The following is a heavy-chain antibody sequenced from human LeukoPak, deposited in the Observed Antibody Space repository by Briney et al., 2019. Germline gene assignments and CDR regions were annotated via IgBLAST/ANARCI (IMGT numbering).Heavy chain of an antibody. D-gene: IGHD6-13*01. CDR2: ISAYNGNT. CDR1: GYTFTSYG. CDR3: ARWMPIAAAATPRDRGVYNWFDP. Sequence: ASVKVSCKASGYTFTSYGFSWVRQAPGQGLEWMGWISAYNGNTNYAQKFQGRVTMTTDTSTSTAYMELRSLRSNDTAVYYCARWMPIAAAATPRDRGVYNWFDPWGQGTLVTVSS. J-gene: IGHJ5*02. V-gene: IGHV1-18*01.